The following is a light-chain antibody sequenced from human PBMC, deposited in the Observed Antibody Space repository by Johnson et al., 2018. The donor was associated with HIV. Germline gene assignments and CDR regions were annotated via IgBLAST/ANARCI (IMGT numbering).Light chain of an antibody. CDR1: SSNIGNNY. CDR3: GTWDGSLRAGF. Sequence: QSVLTQPPSVSAAPGQKVTISCSGSSSNIGNNYVSWYQQIPGTAPKLLIYDNNKRPSGIPDRFSGSKSGTSATLGITGLQTGEEADYYCGTWDGSLRAGFFGTGTKVTVL. V-gene: IGLV1-51*01. J-gene: IGLJ1*01. CDR2: DNN.